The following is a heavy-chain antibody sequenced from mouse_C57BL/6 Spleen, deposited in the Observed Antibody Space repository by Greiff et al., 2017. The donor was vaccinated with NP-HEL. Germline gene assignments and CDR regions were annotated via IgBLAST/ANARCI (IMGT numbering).Heavy chain of an antibody. D-gene: IGHD2-3*01. CDR2: INPSDGST. J-gene: IGHJ2*01. V-gene: IGHV1-69*01. Sequence: VQLQQPGAELVMPGASVKLSCKASGYTFTSYWMHWVKQRHGQGLEWIGEINPSDGSTSYNQKFKGKSTLTVDKSSSTAYMQLSSLTSEDSAVYYCARSLDGYPYYFDYWGQGTTLTVSS. CDR3: ARSLDGYPYYFDY. CDR1: GYTFTSYW.